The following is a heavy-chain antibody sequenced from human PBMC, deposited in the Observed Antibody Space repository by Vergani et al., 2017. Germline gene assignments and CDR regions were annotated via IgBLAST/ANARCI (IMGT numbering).Heavy chain of an antibody. CDR1: GFTVSSNY. CDR3: ARDNVAWIAVAGTGYYYYYGMDV. V-gene: IGHV3-53*04. D-gene: IGHD6-19*01. J-gene: IGHJ6*02. Sequence: EVQLVESGGGLVQPGGSLRLSCAASGFTVSSNYMSWVRQAPGKGLEWVSVIYSGGSTYYADSVKGRFTISRHNSKNTLYLQMNSRRAEDTAVYYCARDNVAWIAVAGTGYYYYYGMDVWGQGTTVTVSS. CDR2: IYSGGST.